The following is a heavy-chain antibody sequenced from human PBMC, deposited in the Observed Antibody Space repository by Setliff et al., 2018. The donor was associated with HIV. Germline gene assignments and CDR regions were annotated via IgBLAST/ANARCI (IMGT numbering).Heavy chain of an antibody. V-gene: IGHV4-34*01. CDR3: ARGFEGYCSGASCHWFDS. D-gene: IGHD2-15*01. CDR1: GGSFSGYY. CDR2: INHSGST. J-gene: IGHJ5*01. Sequence: PSETLSLTCAVYGGSFSGYYWSWLRQPPGKGLEWIGEINHSGSTNYNPSLKTRLIISRDTSKNQFSLRLSSATVADTAIYYCARGFEGYCSGASCHWFDSWGQGTQVTVSS.